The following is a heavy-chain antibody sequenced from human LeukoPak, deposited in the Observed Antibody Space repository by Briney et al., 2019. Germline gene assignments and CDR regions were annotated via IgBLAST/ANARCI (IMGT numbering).Heavy chain of an antibody. Sequence: GRSLRLSCTASGFNFDDYAFNWVRQAPGKGLEWVARISWNGDHDYITYADSVKGRFTVSRESAKNSLYLQMNGLRPGDMALYYCARGRGADDAFDIWGQGTMVTVSS. D-gene: IGHD3-10*01. V-gene: IGHV3-9*03. J-gene: IGHJ3*02. CDR2: ISWNGDHDYI. CDR3: ARGRGADDAFDI. CDR1: GFNFDDYA.